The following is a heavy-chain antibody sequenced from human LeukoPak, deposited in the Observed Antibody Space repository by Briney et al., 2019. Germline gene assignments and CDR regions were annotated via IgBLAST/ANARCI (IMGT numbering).Heavy chain of an antibody. J-gene: IGHJ4*02. D-gene: IGHD6-25*01. V-gene: IGHV3-48*03. CDR2: ISSSGSNI. Sequence: GGSLRLSCAASGFTFSSYEMNWGRQAPGKGLEWVSYISSSGSNIYYADSVKGRFTISRDNAKNSLYLQMNSLRAEDTAVYHCARDAATGITGYFDYWGQGTLVTVSS. CDR3: ARDAATGITGYFDY. CDR1: GFTFSSYE.